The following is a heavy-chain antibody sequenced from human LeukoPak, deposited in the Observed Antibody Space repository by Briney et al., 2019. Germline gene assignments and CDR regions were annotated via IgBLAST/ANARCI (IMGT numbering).Heavy chain of an antibody. Sequence: PGRSLRLSCSASGFSFDDYTMHWVRQAPGKGLEWVSSIFWDSSTVAYADSVKGRFTISRDNAKNSLYLQMNSLRDEDMALYYCARVQYSRLSKGAFDLWGQGTMVIVSS. CDR2: IFWDSSTV. J-gene: IGHJ3*01. CDR1: GFSFDDYT. V-gene: IGHV3-9*03. D-gene: IGHD6-6*01. CDR3: ARVQYSRLSKGAFDL.